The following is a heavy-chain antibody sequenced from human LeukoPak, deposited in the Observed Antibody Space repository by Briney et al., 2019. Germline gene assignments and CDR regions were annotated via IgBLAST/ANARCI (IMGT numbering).Heavy chain of an antibody. J-gene: IGHJ4*02. D-gene: IGHD1-26*01. CDR2: INPNSGGT. CDR3: ARDPRLVGATYYFDY. Sequence: ASVKVSCKASGYTFTGYYMHWVRQAPGQGLEWMGWINPNSGGTNYAQKFQGRVTMTRDTSISTAYMELSRLRPDDTAVYYCARDPRLVGATYYFDYWGQGTLVTVSS. CDR1: GYTFTGYY. V-gene: IGHV1-2*02.